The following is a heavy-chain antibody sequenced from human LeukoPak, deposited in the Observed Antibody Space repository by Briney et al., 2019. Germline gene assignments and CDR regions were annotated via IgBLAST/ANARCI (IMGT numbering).Heavy chain of an antibody. D-gene: IGHD3-3*01. J-gene: IGHJ4*02. CDR2: IYPGDSDT. CDR3: ASSIRYNDFWSGYYTSYYFDY. V-gene: IGHV5-51*01. CDR1: GYSFTSYW. Sequence: GESLKISCKGSGYSFTSYWIGWVRQMPGKGLEWMGIIYPGDSDTRYSPSFQGQVTISADKSISTAYLQWSSLKASDTAMYYCASSIRYNDFWSGYYTSYYFDYWGQGTLVTVSS.